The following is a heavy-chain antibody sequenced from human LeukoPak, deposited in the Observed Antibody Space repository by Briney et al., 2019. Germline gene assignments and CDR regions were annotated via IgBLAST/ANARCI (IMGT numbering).Heavy chain of an antibody. J-gene: IGHJ4*02. CDR1: GFTFSSYG. V-gene: IGHV3-30*18. Sequence: GGSLRLSCAASGFTFSSYGMHWVRQVPGKGLEWVAVISYDGSNKYYADSVKGRFTISRDNSKNTLYLQMNSLRAEDTAVYYCAKESHSSWSNFDYWGQGTLVTVSS. D-gene: IGHD6-13*01. CDR3: AKESHSSWSNFDY. CDR2: ISYDGSNK.